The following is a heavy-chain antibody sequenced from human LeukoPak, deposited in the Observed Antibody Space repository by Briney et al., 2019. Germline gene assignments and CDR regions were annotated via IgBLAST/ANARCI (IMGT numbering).Heavy chain of an antibody. Sequence: SETLSLTCAVYDGSFSGYYWSWIRQPPGKGLEWIGEINHSGSTNYNPSLKSRVTISVDTSKNQFSLRLSSVTAADTAVYYCARITIFPPVYCYYGMDVWGQGTTVTVSS. D-gene: IGHD3-9*01. V-gene: IGHV4-34*01. CDR3: ARITIFPPVYCYYGMDV. J-gene: IGHJ6*02. CDR1: DGSFSGYY. CDR2: INHSGST.